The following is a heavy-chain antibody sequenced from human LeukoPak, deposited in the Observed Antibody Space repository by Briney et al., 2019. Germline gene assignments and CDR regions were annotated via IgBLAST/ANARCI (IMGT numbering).Heavy chain of an antibody. D-gene: IGHD3-10*01. CDR2: IIPILGIA. V-gene: IGHV1-69*04. Sequence: ASVKVFCKASGGTFSSYAISWVRQAPGQGLEWMGRIIPILGIANYAQKFQGRVTITADKSTSTAYMELSSLRSEDTAVYYCASHEGVTSSDYWGQGTLVTVSS. CDR1: GGTFSSYA. CDR3: ASHEGVTSSDY. J-gene: IGHJ4*02.